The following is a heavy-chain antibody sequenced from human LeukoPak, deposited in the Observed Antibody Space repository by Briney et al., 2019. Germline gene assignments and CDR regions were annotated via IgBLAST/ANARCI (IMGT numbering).Heavy chain of an antibody. J-gene: IGHJ4*02. CDR3: AKDLWL. CDR2: ISWNSGSI. CDR1: GFTFSSYA. Sequence: LPGGSLRLSCAASGFTFSSYAMHWVRQAPGKGLEWVSGISWNSGSIGYADSVKGRFTISRDNAKNSLYLQMNSLRAEDTALYYCAKDLWLWGQGTLVTVSS. D-gene: IGHD5-12*01. V-gene: IGHV3-9*01.